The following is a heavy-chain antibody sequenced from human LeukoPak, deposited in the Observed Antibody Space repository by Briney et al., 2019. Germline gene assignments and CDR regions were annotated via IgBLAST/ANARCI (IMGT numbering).Heavy chain of an antibody. CDR3: ARSAMRGGGLDY. Sequence: GGSLGLSCAASGFTLSSYCMNWVRQAPGKGLEWVAKIKPDGSKEYYVDSVKGRFTISRDNAKNSLYLQMNSRRAEDTAVYYCARSAMRGGGLDYWGQGTLVTVSS. V-gene: IGHV3-7*03. CDR2: IKPDGSKE. CDR1: GFTLSSYC. J-gene: IGHJ4*02. D-gene: IGHD2-2*01.